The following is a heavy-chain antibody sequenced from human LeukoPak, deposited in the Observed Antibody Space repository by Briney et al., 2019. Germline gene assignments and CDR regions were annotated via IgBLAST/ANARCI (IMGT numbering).Heavy chain of an antibody. CDR3: AMFFTYYYDSSGYPLDY. CDR1: GFTFSSFV. V-gene: IGHV3-23*01. CDR2: ISPSGGST. Sequence: GGSLRLSCAASGFTFSSFVMSWVRQAPGKGLEWVSGISPSGGSTYYADSVKGRFTISRDNSKNTLYLQMNSLRAEDTAVYYCAMFFTYYYDSSGYPLDYWGQGTLVTVSS. D-gene: IGHD3-22*01. J-gene: IGHJ4*02.